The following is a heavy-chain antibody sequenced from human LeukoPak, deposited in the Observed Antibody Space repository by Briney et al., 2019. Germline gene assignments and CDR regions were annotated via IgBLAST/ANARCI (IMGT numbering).Heavy chain of an antibody. CDR2: ISGSGGST. J-gene: IGHJ4*02. D-gene: IGHD3-10*01. Sequence: GGSLRLSCAASGFNLTDYWMSWFRQAPGKGLEWVSGISGSGGSTYYADSVKGRFTISRDNSKNTLYLQMNSLRAEDTAVYYCAKDRRAYGSAADYWGQGTLVTVSS. V-gene: IGHV3-23*01. CDR3: AKDRRAYGSAADY. CDR1: GFNLTDYW.